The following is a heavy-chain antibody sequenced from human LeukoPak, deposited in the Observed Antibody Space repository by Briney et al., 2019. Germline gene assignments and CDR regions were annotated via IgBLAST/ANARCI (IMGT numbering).Heavy chain of an antibody. Sequence: SETLSLTCAVSGGSISSSNWWSWVRHPPGKGLEWIGEIYHSGSTYYNPSLKSRVTISVDTSKNQFSLRLNSVTAADTSIYYCARIPTNAVPSAHNGFDIWGQGTMLTVSS. D-gene: IGHD6-19*01. CDR3: ARIPTNAVPSAHNGFDI. V-gene: IGHV4-4*02. CDR2: IYHSGST. J-gene: IGHJ3*02. CDR1: GGSISSSNW.